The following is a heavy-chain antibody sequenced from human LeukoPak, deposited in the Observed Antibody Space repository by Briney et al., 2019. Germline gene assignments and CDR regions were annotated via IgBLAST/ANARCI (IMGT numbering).Heavy chain of an antibody. D-gene: IGHD6-19*01. CDR2: IYAGDSDT. V-gene: IGHV5-51*01. J-gene: IGHJ4*02. Sequence: ASVKVSCEGSGYTFTTYWIGWVRQMPGKGLEWVGIIYAGDSDTRYTPSFQGQVTISADKSVSTAYLQWSSLKGSDTAMYYCARRGSGWYVDYWGEGTLVTVSS. CDR3: ARRGSGWYVDY. CDR1: GYTFTTYW.